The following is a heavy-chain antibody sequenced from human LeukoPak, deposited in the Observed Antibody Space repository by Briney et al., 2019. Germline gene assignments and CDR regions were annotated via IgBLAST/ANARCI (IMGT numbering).Heavy chain of an antibody. V-gene: IGHV4-61*02. CDR2: IYTSGST. Sequence: SETLSLTCTVSGGSISSGSYYWSWIRQPAGKGLEWIGRIYTSGSTNYNPSLKSRVTISVDRSKNQFSLKLSSVTAADTAVYYCARSIGDYGSGSYIDYWGQGTLVTVSS. J-gene: IGHJ4*02. CDR1: GGSISSGSYY. CDR3: ARSIGDYGSGSYIDY. D-gene: IGHD3-10*01.